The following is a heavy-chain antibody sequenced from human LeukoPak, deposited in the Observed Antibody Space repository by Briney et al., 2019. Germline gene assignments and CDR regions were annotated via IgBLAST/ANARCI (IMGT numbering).Heavy chain of an antibody. D-gene: IGHD3-16*02. CDR1: GFTFRSYS. CDR2: ISGSSSYI. Sequence: GGSLRLSCAASGFTFRSYSMNWVRQAPGKGLEWVSSISGSSSYIYYADSVKGRFTISRDNAKNSLYLQMNSLRAEDTAVYYCARDLGVIVHPSDYWGQGTLVTVSS. CDR3: ARDLGVIVHPSDY. V-gene: IGHV3-21*01. J-gene: IGHJ4*02.